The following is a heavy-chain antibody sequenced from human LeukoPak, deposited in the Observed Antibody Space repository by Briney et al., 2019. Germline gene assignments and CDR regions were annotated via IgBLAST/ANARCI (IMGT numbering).Heavy chain of an antibody. Sequence: ASVKVSCKASGYTFTSYGISWVRQAPGQGLEWMGWISAYNGNTNYAQKFQGRVTMTRDTSTSTVYMELSSLRSEDTAVYYCARDLSLYYDFWSGYLDYWGQGTLVTVSS. V-gene: IGHV1-18*01. CDR2: ISAYNGNT. CDR3: ARDLSLYYDFWSGYLDY. J-gene: IGHJ4*02. D-gene: IGHD3-3*01. CDR1: GYTFTSYG.